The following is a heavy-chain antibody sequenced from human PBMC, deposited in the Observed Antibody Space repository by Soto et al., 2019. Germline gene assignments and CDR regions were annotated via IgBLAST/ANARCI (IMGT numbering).Heavy chain of an antibody. CDR2: IYHSGST. CDR1: GGSISSGGYS. D-gene: IGHD3-10*01. CDR3: ARVSNSRILLDD. Sequence: PSETLSLTCTVSGGSISSGGYSWSWIRQPPGKGLEWIGYIYHSGSTYYNPSLKSRVTISVDRSKNQFSLKLTSVTAADTAVYYCARVSNSRILLDDWGQGTLVTVSS. V-gene: IGHV4-30-2*01. J-gene: IGHJ4*02.